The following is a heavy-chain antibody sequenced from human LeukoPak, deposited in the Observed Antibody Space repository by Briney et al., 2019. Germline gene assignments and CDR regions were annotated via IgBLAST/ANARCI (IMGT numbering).Heavy chain of an antibody. D-gene: IGHD3-10*01. Sequence: AGGSLRLSRAASGFIFRSYEMNWVRQAPGKGLEWVSLISGDGSSAYYADSVKGRFTISRDNRKNSLYLQMNSLRSEDTAFYYCAKNARGPEYWGQGTLVTVSS. J-gene: IGHJ4*02. CDR1: GFIFRSYE. V-gene: IGHV3-43*02. CDR2: ISGDGSSA. CDR3: AKNARGPEY.